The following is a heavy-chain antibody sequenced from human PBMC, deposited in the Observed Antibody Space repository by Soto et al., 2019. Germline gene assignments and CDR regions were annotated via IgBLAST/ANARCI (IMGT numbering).Heavy chain of an antibody. CDR1: GGSISSGGYS. CDR3: ARGDGSYYDFWSGYYRGIWFDP. CDR2: IYHSGST. V-gene: IGHV4-30-2*01. J-gene: IGHJ5*02. D-gene: IGHD3-3*01. Sequence: KPSETLSLTCAVSGGSISSGGYSWSWIRQPPGKGLEWIGYIYHSGSTYYNPSLKSRVTISVDRSKNQFSLKLSSVTAADTAVYYCARGDGSYYDFWSGYYRGIWFDPWGQGTLVTVSS.